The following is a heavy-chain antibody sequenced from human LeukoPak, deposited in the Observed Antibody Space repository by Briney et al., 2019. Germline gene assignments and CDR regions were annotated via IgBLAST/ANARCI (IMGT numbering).Heavy chain of an antibody. CDR2: INWNGGST. V-gene: IGHV3-20*04. D-gene: IGHD3-22*01. Sequence: PGGSLRLSCAASGFTFDDYGMSWVRQAPGKGLEWVSGINWNGGSTGYADSVKGRFTISRDNAKNSLYLQMNSLRAEDTALYYCARDQWYYHSSGPISFDYWGQGTLVTVSS. CDR3: ARDQWYYHSSGPISFDY. CDR1: GFTFDDYG. J-gene: IGHJ4*02.